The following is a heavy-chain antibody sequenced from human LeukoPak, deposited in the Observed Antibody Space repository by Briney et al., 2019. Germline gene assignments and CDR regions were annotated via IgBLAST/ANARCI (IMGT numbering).Heavy chain of an antibody. CDR1: GFTFDDYA. CDR2: ISWNSGSI. CDR3: AKDRRRLSSGSYYSDAFDI. V-gene: IGHV3-9*01. Sequence: GRSLRLSCAASGFTFDDYAMHWVRQAPGKGLEWVSGISWNSGSIGYADSVKGRFTISRDNAKNSLYLQMNSLRAEDTALYYCAKDRRRLSSGSYYSDAFDIWGQGTMVTVSS. D-gene: IGHD3-10*01. J-gene: IGHJ3*02.